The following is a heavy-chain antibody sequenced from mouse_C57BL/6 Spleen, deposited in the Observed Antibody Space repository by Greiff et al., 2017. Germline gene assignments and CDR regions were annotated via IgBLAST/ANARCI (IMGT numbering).Heavy chain of an antibody. V-gene: IGHV1-69*01. Sequence: QVQLQQPGAELVMPGASVKLSCKASGYTFTSYWMHWVKQRPGQGLEWIGEIDPSDSYTNYNQKFKGKSTLTVDKSSSTAYMQLSSLTSEDSAVYYCARSDYGYDLFAYWGQGTLVTVAA. D-gene: IGHD2-2*01. J-gene: IGHJ3*01. CDR2: IDPSDSYT. CDR1: GYTFTSYW. CDR3: ARSDYGYDLFAY.